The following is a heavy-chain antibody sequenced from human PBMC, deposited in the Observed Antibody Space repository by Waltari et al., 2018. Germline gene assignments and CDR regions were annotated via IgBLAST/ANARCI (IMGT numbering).Heavy chain of an antibody. CDR1: GFTVSNNY. CDR2: IYSGGKT. D-gene: IGHD3-16*01. CDR3: ARDGNGGGV. J-gene: IGHJ6*02. V-gene: IGHV3-66*01. Sequence: EVQLVESGGGLVQPGGSLRLSCAASGFTVSNNYMKWVRQGPWKGLGLGSLIYSGGKTYYADSVNGRFTISRDKSKNTLYLQMNSLRAEDSAVYYCARDGNGGGVWGRGTTVTVSS.